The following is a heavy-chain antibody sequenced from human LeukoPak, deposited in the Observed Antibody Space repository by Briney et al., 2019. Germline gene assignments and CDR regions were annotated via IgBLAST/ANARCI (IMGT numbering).Heavy chain of an antibody. Sequence: GGSLRLSCAASGFTFSSYWMSWVRQAPGKGLEWVSVIYSGGSTYYADSVKGRFTISRDNSKNTLYLQMNSLRAEDTAVYYCAREDYGYYYGSGTDWGQGTLVTVSS. J-gene: IGHJ4*02. CDR1: GFTFSSYW. CDR3: AREDYGYYYGSGTD. D-gene: IGHD3-10*01. CDR2: IYSGGST. V-gene: IGHV3-53*01.